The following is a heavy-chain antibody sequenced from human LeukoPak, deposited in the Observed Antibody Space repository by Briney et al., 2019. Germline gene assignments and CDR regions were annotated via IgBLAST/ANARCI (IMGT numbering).Heavy chain of an antibody. Sequence: PGGSLRLSCAASGFTFSRYWMHWVRQAPGKGLVWVSRINSDASTTSYADSVKGRFTISRDNAENTLYLQMNGLRAEDTAVYYCALGYNYASFFDYWGHGTLVTVSS. V-gene: IGHV3-74*01. CDR3: ALGYNYASFFDY. CDR1: GFTFSRYW. D-gene: IGHD5-18*01. J-gene: IGHJ4*01. CDR2: INSDASTT.